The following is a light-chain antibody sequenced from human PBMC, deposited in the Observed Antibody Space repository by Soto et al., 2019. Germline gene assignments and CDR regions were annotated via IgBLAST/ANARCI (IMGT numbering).Light chain of an antibody. CDR1: QSVSSN. Sequence: EIVLTQSPATLSVSPGERATLSCRASQSVSSNLAWYQQKPRRAPRLLIYGASTSATGIPARFSGSGSGTEFTRTIISLQSEDYGVYYCQQYNNWPPLTFGGGNKVEIK. V-gene: IGKV3-15*01. J-gene: IGKJ4*02. CDR2: GAS. CDR3: QQYNNWPPLT.